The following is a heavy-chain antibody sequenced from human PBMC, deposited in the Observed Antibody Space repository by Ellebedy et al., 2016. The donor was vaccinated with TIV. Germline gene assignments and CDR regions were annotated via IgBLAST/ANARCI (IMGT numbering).Heavy chain of an antibody. J-gene: IGHJ4*02. CDR2: IYYSGST. CDR1: GGSISSYY. CDR3: AAGWGYDRGFDY. V-gene: IGHV4-59*12. Sequence: SETLSLXCTVSGGSISSYYWSWIRQPPGKGLEWIGFIYYSGSTNYNPSLKSRVTISVDTSKNQFSLKLSSVTAADTAVYYCAAGWGYDRGFDYWGQGTLVTVSS. D-gene: IGHD3-22*01.